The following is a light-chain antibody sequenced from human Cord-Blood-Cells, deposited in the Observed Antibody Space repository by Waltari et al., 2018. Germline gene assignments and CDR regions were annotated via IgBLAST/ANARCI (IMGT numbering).Light chain of an antibody. CDR2: RNN. CDR1: SSNIGSNY. CDR3: AAWDDSLSGWV. V-gene: IGLV1-47*01. Sequence: QSVLTQPPSASGTPGQRVTISCSGSSSNIGSNYVYWYQQLPGTAPKLLIYRNNQRPSGVPDRFSGSKSGTSDYLAISGLRSEDEADYYCAAWDDSLSGWVFGGGTKLTVL. J-gene: IGLJ3*02.